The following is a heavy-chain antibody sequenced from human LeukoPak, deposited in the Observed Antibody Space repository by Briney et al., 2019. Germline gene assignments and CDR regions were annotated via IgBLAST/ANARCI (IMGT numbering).Heavy chain of an antibody. V-gene: IGHV4-59*01. Sequence: SETLSLTCTVSGGSISSYYWSWIRQPPGKRLEWIGYIYYRGSTNYNPSLKSRVTISVDTSKNQFSLKLSSVTAADTAVYYCARVYRGAYYDSSGRWFDPWGQGTLVTVSS. J-gene: IGHJ5*02. CDR3: ARVYRGAYYDSSGRWFDP. D-gene: IGHD3-22*01. CDR2: IYYRGST. CDR1: GGSISSYY.